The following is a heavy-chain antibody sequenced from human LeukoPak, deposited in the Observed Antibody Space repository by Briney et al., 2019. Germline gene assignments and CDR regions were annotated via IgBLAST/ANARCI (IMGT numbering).Heavy chain of an antibody. CDR3: ARVLGSGWYAVDAFDI. Sequence: ASVKVSCKASGYTFTSYAMHWVRQAPGQRLEWMGWINAGNGNTKYSQKFQGRVTITRDTSASTAYMELSSLRSEDTAVYYCARVLGSGWYAVDAFDIWAKGQWSPSLQ. V-gene: IGHV1-3*01. J-gene: IGHJ3*02. CDR1: GYTFTSYA. CDR2: INAGNGNT. D-gene: IGHD6-19*01.